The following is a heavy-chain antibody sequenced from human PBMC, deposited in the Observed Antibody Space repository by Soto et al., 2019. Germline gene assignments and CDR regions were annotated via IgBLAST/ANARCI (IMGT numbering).Heavy chain of an antibody. J-gene: IGHJ6*03. Sequence: QVQLVQSGAEVKKPGSSVKVSCKASGGTFSSYAFNWVRQAPGQGLEWMGRIIPILGIGDYAQRFQGRVTITADKSTSTVYMELSSLRSDDTALYYCARNPRAVAAMHMDVWGKGTMVTVSS. V-gene: IGHV1-69*04. CDR2: IIPILGIG. D-gene: IGHD6-19*01. CDR3: ARNPRAVAAMHMDV. CDR1: GGTFSSYA.